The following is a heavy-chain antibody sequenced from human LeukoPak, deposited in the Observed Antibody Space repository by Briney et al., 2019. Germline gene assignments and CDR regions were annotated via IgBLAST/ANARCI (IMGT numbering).Heavy chain of an antibody. J-gene: IGHJ4*02. CDR1: RFTFSSYD. Sequence: QSGGSLRLSCAASRFTFSSYDMHWVRQAPGKGLEWVAVISYDGNNKYYADSVKGRFTISRDNSKNTLYLQMNSLRAEDTAVYYCARGKVRGDFDYWGQGTLVTVSS. CDR3: ARGKVRGDFDY. V-gene: IGHV3-30-3*01. D-gene: IGHD3-10*01. CDR2: ISYDGNNK.